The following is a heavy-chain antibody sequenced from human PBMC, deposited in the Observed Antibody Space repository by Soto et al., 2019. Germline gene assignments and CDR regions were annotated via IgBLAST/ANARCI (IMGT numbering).Heavy chain of an antibody. V-gene: IGHV3-7*01. D-gene: IGHD2-15*01. Sequence: GGSLRLSCAASGFTFTTYLMTWVRQAPGKGLEWVANIKQDGSEKYYVDSVRGRFTISRDNTKNSLYLQMNSLRAEDTAVYYCTRSLGYCSGGSCFPFDHWGQGALVTVSS. J-gene: IGHJ4*02. CDR2: IKQDGSEK. CDR1: GFTFTTYL. CDR3: TRSLGYCSGGSCFPFDH.